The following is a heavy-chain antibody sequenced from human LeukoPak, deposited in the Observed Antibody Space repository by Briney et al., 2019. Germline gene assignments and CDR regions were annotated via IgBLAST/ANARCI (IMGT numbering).Heavy chain of an antibody. J-gene: IGHJ4*02. CDR3: ARDYGEHVDY. CDR2: IYYSGST. D-gene: IGHD1/OR15-1a*01. Sequence: SETLSLTCTVSGGSISSYYWSWIRQPPGKGLEWIGYIYYSGSTNYNPSLKSRVTMSVDTSKNQFSLKLTSVTAADTAVYYCARDYGEHVDYWGQGTLVTVSS. CDR1: GGSISSYY. V-gene: IGHV4-59*12.